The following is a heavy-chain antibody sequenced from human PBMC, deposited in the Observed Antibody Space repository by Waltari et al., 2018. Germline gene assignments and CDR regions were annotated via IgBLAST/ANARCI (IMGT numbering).Heavy chain of an antibody. CDR1: GYTFTNHY. Sequence: QVRLLQTGAEVKKPGASGKVSCKASGYTFTNHYIPWVRQAPGQGLEWMGMITPSGGTTHSTQKFQGGVTMTRDTSTSTLYMDLSSLRSDDAAVYYCARESTSPGDGGLDYWGQGTLVTVSS. CDR3: ARESTSPGDGGLDY. V-gene: IGHV1-46*01. CDR2: ITPSGGTT. D-gene: IGHD7-27*01. J-gene: IGHJ4*02.